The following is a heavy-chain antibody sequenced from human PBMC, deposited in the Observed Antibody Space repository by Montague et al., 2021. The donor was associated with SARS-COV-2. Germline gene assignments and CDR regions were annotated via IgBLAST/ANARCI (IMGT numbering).Heavy chain of an antibody. Sequence: SLRLSCAASGFTFSSYWMSWVRKAPGKGLEWVANIKQDGSEKYYVDSVKGRFTISRDNAKNSLYLQMNSLRAEDTAVYYCARDTEEYSYGLDYWGQGTLVTVSS. D-gene: IGHD5-18*01. CDR1: GFTFSSYW. CDR3: ARDTEEYSYGLDY. V-gene: IGHV3-7*01. CDR2: IKQDGSEK. J-gene: IGHJ4*02.